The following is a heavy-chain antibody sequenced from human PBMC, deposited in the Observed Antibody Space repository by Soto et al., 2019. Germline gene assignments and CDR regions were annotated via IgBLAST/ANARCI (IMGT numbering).Heavy chain of an antibody. V-gene: IGHV4-59*01. Sequence: SETLSLTCTVSGGSISSYYWSWIRQPPGKGLEWIGYIYYSGSTNCNPSLKSRVTISVDTSKNQFSLKLSSVTAADTAVYYCARDLAAAGRGLDPWGQGTLVTVSS. D-gene: IGHD6-13*01. CDR3: ARDLAAAGRGLDP. CDR1: GGSISSYY. J-gene: IGHJ5*02. CDR2: IYYSGST.